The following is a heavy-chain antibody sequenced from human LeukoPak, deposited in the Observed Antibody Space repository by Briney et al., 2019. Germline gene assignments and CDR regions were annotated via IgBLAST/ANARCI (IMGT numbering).Heavy chain of an antibody. Sequence: GGSLRLSCAASGFTFSDYYMSWIRQAPGKGLEWVSNISSSGSTIYYADSVKGRFTISRDNAKNSLYLQMNSLRAEDTAVYYCARRWELRYYYYYGMDVWGQGTTVTVSS. CDR2: ISSSGSTI. V-gene: IGHV3-11*01. CDR3: ARRWELRYYYYYGMDV. CDR1: GFTFSDYY. J-gene: IGHJ6*02. D-gene: IGHD1-26*01.